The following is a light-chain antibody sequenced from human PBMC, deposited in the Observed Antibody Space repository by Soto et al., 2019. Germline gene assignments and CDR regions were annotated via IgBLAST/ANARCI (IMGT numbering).Light chain of an antibody. J-gene: IGLJ1*01. Sequence: QSALTQPASVSGSPGQSITIACTGTSSDIGGYNFVSWYQQHPGKAPKLLIYDVGNRPSGVSNRFSGSKSGNTASLTISGLQAEDDAQYYCNSYRTVSTYVFGAGTKVTVL. CDR3: NSYRTVSTYV. V-gene: IGLV2-14*01. CDR2: DVG. CDR1: SSDIGGYNF.